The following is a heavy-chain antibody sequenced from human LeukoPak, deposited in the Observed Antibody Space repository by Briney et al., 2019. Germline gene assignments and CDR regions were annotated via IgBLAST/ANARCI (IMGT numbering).Heavy chain of an antibody. CDR2: ISSSSSYI. CDR1: GFTFSSYS. J-gene: IGHJ4*02. CDR3: ASSGRGSGSYSY. D-gene: IGHD3-10*01. Sequence: PGGSLRLSCAASGFTFSSYSMNWVRQAPGKGLEWVSSISSSSSYIYCADSVKGRFTISRDNAKNSLYLQMNSLRAEDTAVYYCASSGRGSGSYSYWGQGTLVTVSS. V-gene: IGHV3-21*01.